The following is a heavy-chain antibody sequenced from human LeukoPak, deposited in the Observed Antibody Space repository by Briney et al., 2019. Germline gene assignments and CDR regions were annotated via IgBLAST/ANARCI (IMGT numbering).Heavy chain of an antibody. CDR3: ARVGRVRGDPRFDY. Sequence: ASVKVSCKASGYTFTGYYMHWVRQSPGQGLEWMGSINPNSGGTNYAQKFQGWVTMTRDTSISTAYMELSRLRSDDTAVYYCARVGRVRGDPRFDYWGHGTLVTVSS. D-gene: IGHD3-10*01. CDR2: INPNSGGT. CDR1: GYTFTGYY. V-gene: IGHV1-2*04. J-gene: IGHJ4*01.